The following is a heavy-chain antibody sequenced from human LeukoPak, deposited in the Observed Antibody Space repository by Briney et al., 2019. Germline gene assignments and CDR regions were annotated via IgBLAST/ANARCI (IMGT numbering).Heavy chain of an antibody. CDR2: IRSKANNYAT. V-gene: IGHV3-73*01. J-gene: IGHJ6*02. CDR3: IRGAASGSYYGFDV. CDR1: GFTFSGST. D-gene: IGHD1-26*01. Sequence: PGGSLRLSCAASGFTFSGSTMHWVRQASGKGLEWVGRIRSKANNYATAYATSAKGRFTLSRDDSKNTAYLQMNSLKTEDTAVYYCIRGAASGSYYGFDVWGQGATVTVPS.